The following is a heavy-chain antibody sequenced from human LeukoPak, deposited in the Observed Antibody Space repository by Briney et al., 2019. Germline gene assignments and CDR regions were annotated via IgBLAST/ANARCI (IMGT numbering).Heavy chain of an antibody. J-gene: IGHJ4*02. V-gene: IGHV4-39*02. D-gene: IGHD3-9*01. Sequence: SETLSLTCTISGGSITGSSYYWGWIRQSPGKGLERIGNIYYSGSTYYNSSLKSRVTISIDTSKNHFSLRLTSVTASDTAEYFCTRGSYDVLTGRSTLGEYWGQGTLVAVSS. CDR1: GGSITGSSYY. CDR3: TRGSYDVLTGRSTLGEY. CDR2: IYYSGST.